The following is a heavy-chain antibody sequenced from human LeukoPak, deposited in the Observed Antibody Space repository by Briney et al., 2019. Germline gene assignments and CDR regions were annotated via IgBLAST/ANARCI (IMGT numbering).Heavy chain of an antibody. CDR1: GFTFRNYG. V-gene: IGHV3-30*02. CDR3: AKDWAYSGNYYYFDY. D-gene: IGHD1-26*01. Sequence: PGGSLRLSCAASGFTFRNYGMHWVRQAPGKGLEWVAFIRYGGSNKYYADSVKGRFTISRDNSKNTLYLQMSSQRAEDTAVYYCAKDWAYSGNYYYFDYWGQGTLVTVSS. CDR2: IRYGGSNK. J-gene: IGHJ4*02.